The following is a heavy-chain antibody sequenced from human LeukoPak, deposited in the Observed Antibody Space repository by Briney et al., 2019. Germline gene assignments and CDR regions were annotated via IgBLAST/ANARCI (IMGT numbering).Heavy chain of an antibody. CDR1: GYTFTSYY. CDR2: INPSGGST. CDR3: ARDQREDGYNKEADAFDI. D-gene: IGHD5-24*01. Sequence: ASVKVSCKASGYTFTSYYMHWVRQAPGQGLEWMGIINPSGGSTSYAQKFQGRVTMTRDTSTSTVYMELSSLRSEDTAVYYCARDQREDGYNKEADAFDIWGQGTMVTVSS. V-gene: IGHV1-46*01. J-gene: IGHJ3*02.